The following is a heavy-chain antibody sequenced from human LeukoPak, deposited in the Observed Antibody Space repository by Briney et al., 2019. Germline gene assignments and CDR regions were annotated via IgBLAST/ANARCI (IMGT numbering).Heavy chain of an antibody. Sequence: SETLSLTCTVSGGSISSSSYYWGWIRQPPGKGLEWIGSIYYSGSTYYNPSLKSRVTISVDTSKNQFSLKLSSVTAADTAVYYCVRLAPYYYYYMDVWGKGTTVTVSS. CDR2: IYYSGST. V-gene: IGHV4-39*07. D-gene: IGHD5-12*01. CDR1: GGSISSSSYY. J-gene: IGHJ6*03. CDR3: VRLAPYYYYYMDV.